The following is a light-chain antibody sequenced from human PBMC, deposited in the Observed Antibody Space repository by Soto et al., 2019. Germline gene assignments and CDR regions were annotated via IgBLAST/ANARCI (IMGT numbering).Light chain of an antibody. CDR3: MQALQTPRT. V-gene: IGKV2-28*01. CDR1: QSLLHSNGYNY. Sequence: IVMTQSPLSLPVTPGEPASISCRSSQSLLHSNGYNYLDWYLQKPGQSPQLLIYLGSNRASGVPDRFSGSGSGTDSTLKISRVEAEDVGVYYCMQALQTPRTFGGGTKVDIK. J-gene: IGKJ4*01. CDR2: LGS.